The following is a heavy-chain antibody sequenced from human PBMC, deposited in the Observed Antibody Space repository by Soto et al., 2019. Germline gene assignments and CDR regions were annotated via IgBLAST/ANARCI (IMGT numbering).Heavy chain of an antibody. CDR1: GGSFSGYY. CDR3: ARGGRSLRYFDWSPLNFDY. Sequence: SETLSLTCAVYGGSFSGYYWSWIRQPPGKGLEWIGEINHSGSTNYNPSLKSRVTISVDTSKNQFSLKLSSVTAADTAVYYCARGGRSLRYFDWSPLNFDYWGQGTLVTVSS. J-gene: IGHJ4*02. V-gene: IGHV4-34*01. D-gene: IGHD3-9*01. CDR2: INHSGST.